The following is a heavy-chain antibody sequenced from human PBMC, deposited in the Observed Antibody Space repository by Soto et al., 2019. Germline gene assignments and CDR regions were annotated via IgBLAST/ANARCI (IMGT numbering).Heavy chain of an antibody. Sequence: PGGSLRLSCAASGFMFSSHWMSWVRQAPGKGLEWVANINQDGSEKHYLDSVKGRFTISRDNARNSLYLQMNSLRAEDTAVYYCARDMQPAGIAFDYWGQGTLVTVSS. J-gene: IGHJ4*02. D-gene: IGHD2-2*01. CDR2: INQDGSEK. CDR3: ARDMQPAGIAFDY. V-gene: IGHV3-7*01. CDR1: GFMFSSHW.